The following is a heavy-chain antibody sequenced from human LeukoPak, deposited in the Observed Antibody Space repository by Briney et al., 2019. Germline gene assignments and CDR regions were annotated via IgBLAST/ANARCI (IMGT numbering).Heavy chain of an antibody. CDR1: GYSFTSYW. D-gene: IGHD3-10*01. CDR2: IYPGDSDT. V-gene: IGHV5-51*01. Sequence: GESLKISCKGSGYSFTSYWIGWVRQMPGKGLEWMGIIYPGDSDTRYSPSFQGQVTISADKSISTVYLQWSSLKASDTAMYYCARHGVTMVRGVNYYYYGMDVWGQGTTVTVSS. CDR3: ARHGVTMVRGVNYYYYGMDV. J-gene: IGHJ6*02.